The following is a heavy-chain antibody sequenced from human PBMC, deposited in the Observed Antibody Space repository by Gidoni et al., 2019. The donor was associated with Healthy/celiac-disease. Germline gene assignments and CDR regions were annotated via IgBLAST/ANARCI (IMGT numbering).Heavy chain of an antibody. V-gene: IGHV4-34*01. J-gene: IGHJ6*04. D-gene: IGHD1-20*01. CDR2: INHSGST. CDR3: VPYKDPYYYGMDV. Sequence: QVQLQQWGAGLLKPSETLSLTCAVYGGSFSGYYWSWIRQPPGKGLEWIGEINHSGSTNYNPSLKRRVTISVDTSTTQFSLKLSSVTAADTAVYYCVPYKDPYYYGMDVWGKGTTVTVSS. CDR1: GGSFSGYY.